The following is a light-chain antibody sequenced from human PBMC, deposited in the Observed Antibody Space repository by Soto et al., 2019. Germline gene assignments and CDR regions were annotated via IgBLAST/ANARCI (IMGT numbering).Light chain of an antibody. CDR3: SSYAGSNTYV. Sequence: QSALTQPPSASGSPGQSVTISCTGTSSDVGTYKYVSWYQQHPGKVPKVMIYEVSKRPPGVPDRFSGSKSGNTASLTVSGLQAEDEADYYCSSYAGSNTYVFRTGTKLTAL. CDR1: SSDVGTYKY. J-gene: IGLJ1*01. CDR2: EVS. V-gene: IGLV2-8*01.